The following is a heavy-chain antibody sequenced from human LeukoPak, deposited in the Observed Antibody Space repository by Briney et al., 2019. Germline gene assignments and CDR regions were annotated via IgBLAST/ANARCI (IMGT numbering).Heavy chain of an antibody. CDR2: FSGSFIGT. Sequence: PGGSLRLSCAASGFTFSSYAMSWVRQAPGKGLEWVSTFSGSFIGTYYADSVKGRFTISRDNSKNTLYLQMNSLRAEDTAVYYCAKDDGWVQYANWGQGTLVTVSS. D-gene: IGHD5-24*01. J-gene: IGHJ4*02. CDR3: AKDDGWVQYAN. V-gene: IGHV3-23*01. CDR1: GFTFSSYA.